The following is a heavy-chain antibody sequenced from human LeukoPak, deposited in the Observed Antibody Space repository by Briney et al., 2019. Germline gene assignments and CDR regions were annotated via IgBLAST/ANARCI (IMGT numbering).Heavy chain of an antibody. CDR3: ARTGYYGSGSYYGMDV. CDR1: GYAFTSYY. J-gene: IGHJ6*02. D-gene: IGHD3-10*01. V-gene: IGHV1-46*01. Sequence: ASVKVSCKASGYAFTSYYMHWVRQAPGQGLEWMGIINPSGGSTSYAQKFQGRVTMTRDTSTSTVYMELSSLRSEDTAVYYCARTGYYGSGSYYGMDVWGQGTTVTVSS. CDR2: INPSGGST.